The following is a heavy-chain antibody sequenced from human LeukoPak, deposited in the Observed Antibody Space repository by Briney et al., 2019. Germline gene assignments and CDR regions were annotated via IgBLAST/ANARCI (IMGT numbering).Heavy chain of an antibody. Sequence: GASVKVSCKASGYTFTTYGISWVRQAPGQGLEWMGWISAYSGSTNYAQNLQGRVTMTTDTSTSTAYMELRSLRSDDTAVYYCARHYGGTFFVYWGQGTLVTVSS. CDR2: ISAYSGST. CDR3: ARHYGGTFFVY. J-gene: IGHJ4*02. V-gene: IGHV1-18*01. D-gene: IGHD4-23*01. CDR1: GYTFTTYG.